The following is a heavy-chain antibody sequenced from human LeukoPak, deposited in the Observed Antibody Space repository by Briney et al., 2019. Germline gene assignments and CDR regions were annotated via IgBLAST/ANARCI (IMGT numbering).Heavy chain of an antibody. D-gene: IGHD2-15*01. CDR2: ISDNAGAI. CDR3: AKDGFRGDCIGGSCYPFDP. V-gene: IGHV3-23*01. J-gene: IGHJ5*02. CDR1: GFTFSDYA. Sequence: PGGSLRLSCAASGFTFSDYAMSWVRQAPGEGLEWVSSISDNAGAIHYADSVKGRFTISRDNSKNTLYLQMNSLRAEDTAVYYCAKDGFRGDCIGGSCYPFDPWGQGTLVTVSS.